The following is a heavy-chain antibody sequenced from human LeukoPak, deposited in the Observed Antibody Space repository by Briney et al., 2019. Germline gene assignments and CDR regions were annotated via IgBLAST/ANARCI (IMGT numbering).Heavy chain of an antibody. D-gene: IGHD6-19*01. CDR2: IRPTTGVT. V-gene: IGHV1-2*02. CDR3: TRTFRVAVAGNHFDY. Sequence: ASVKVSCKTSGYTFTDYYIHWVRQAPGQGLEWVGWIRPTTGVTNYSQKFQGRVTVTRDTSISTAYMEMSSLTSDDTAVYYCTRTFRVAVAGNHFDYWGQGTRSPSPQ. J-gene: IGHJ4*02. CDR1: GYTFTDYY.